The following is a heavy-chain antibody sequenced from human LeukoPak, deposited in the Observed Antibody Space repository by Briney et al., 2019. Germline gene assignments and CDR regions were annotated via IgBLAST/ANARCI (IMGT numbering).Heavy chain of an antibody. D-gene: IGHD2-2*02. J-gene: IGHJ3*02. Sequence: SETLSLTCTVSGGSVSSGSYYWSWIRQPPGKGLEWIGYIYYSGSTNYNPSLKSRVTISVDTSKNQFSLKLSSVTAADTAVYYRARFSFLVVPAAIGFDAFDIWGQGTMVTVSS. CDR3: ARFSFLVVPAAIGFDAFDI. V-gene: IGHV4-61*01. CDR2: IYYSGST. CDR1: GGSVSSGSYY.